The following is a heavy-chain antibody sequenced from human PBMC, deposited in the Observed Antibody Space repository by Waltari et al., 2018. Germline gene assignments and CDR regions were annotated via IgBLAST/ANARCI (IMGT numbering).Heavy chain of an antibody. CDR1: GGSISSSRYY. CDR3: ARLKNVYGMDV. J-gene: IGHJ6*02. Sequence: QLQLQESGPGLVKPSETLSLTCTVSGGSISSSRYYWGWIRQPPGKGLEWIGSIYYSGSTYYNPSLKSRVTISVDTSKNQFSLKLSSVTAADTAVYYCARLKNVYGMDVWGQGTTVTVSS. CDR2: IYYSGST. V-gene: IGHV4-39*01.